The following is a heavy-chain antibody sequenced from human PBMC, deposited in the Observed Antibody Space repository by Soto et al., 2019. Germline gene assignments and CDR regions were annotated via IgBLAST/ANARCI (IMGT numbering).Heavy chain of an antibody. Sequence: TLSLTCAVYGGSCSGYYWSWIRQHPGKGLEWIGYIYYSGSTYYNPSLPSLKSRVTISVDTSKNQFSLKLSSVTAADTAVYYCARDRCSSTSCHFDYWGQGTLVTVSS. D-gene: IGHD2-2*01. V-gene: IGHV4-31*11. CDR3: ARDRCSSTSCHFDY. J-gene: IGHJ4*02. CDR2: IYYSGST. CDR1: GGSCSGYY.